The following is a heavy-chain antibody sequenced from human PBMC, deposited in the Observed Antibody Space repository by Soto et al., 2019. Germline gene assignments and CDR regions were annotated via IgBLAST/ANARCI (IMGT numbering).Heavy chain of an antibody. CDR1: GASISSTSSGDW. CDR2: IYHSGST. Sequence: QMQLQESGPGLVKPSGTLSLTCTVSGASISSTSSGDWWSWVRQPPGKGLEWIGEIYHSGSTNYNPSRKSRVTMSVDKSKNQFSLRLSSVTAADTAVYYCAKMVGATLVDYWGQGTLVTVSS. V-gene: IGHV4-4*02. J-gene: IGHJ4*02. D-gene: IGHD1-26*01. CDR3: AKMVGATLVDY.